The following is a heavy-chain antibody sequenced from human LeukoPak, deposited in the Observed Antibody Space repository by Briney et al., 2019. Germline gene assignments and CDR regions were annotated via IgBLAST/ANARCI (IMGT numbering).Heavy chain of an antibody. J-gene: IGHJ4*02. Sequence: GGSLRLSCAASGFTFGYYWMSWVRQAPGKGPEWVANIKQDGTEKYYVDSVKGRFTISRDNAKNSLYLQMNSLRAEDTAVYYCAKPGSSSWYGNFDYWGQGTLVTVSS. V-gene: IGHV3-7*03. CDR2: IKQDGTEK. D-gene: IGHD6-13*01. CDR1: GFTFGYYW. CDR3: AKPGSSSWYGNFDY.